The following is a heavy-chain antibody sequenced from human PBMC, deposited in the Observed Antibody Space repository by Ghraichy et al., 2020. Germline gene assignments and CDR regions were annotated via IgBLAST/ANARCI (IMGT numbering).Heavy chain of an antibody. CDR1: GFTFSSYS. J-gene: IGHJ6*02. D-gene: IGHD5-18*01. V-gene: IGHV3-30*18. CDR2: ISYDGSNK. Sequence: GSLRLSCAASGFTFSSYSMHWVRQAPGKGLEWVAVISYDGSNKYYADSVKGRFTISRDNSKNTLYLQMNSLRAEDTAVYYCAKDLQRIQLWFGMDVWGQGTTVTVSS. CDR3: AKDLQRIQLWFGMDV.